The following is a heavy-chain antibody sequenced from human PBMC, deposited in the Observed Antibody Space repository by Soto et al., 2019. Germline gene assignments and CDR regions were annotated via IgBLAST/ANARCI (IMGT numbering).Heavy chain of an antibody. V-gene: IGHV1-3*05. J-gene: IGHJ4*02. D-gene: IGHD3-22*01. CDR2: VNAGNGNT. CDR3: ARGSGPMIEWH. CDR1: GYTFTSYA. Sequence: QVQLVQSGAEEKKPGASVKVSCKASGYTFTSYAMHWVRQAPGQRLEWMGWVNAGNGNTKYSQKFQGRVTITRDTSASTAYMELSSLRSEDTAVYYCARGSGPMIEWHWGQGTLVTVSS.